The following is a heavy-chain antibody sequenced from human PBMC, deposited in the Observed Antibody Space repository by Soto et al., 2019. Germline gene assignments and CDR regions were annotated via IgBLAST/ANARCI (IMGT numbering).Heavy chain of an antibody. D-gene: IGHD3-16*01. Sequence: VQLQESGPGLVKPSGTLSLTCAVSGASISSGNWWSWVRQSPGKGLEWIGEMYHSGSTNHNPSLKSRVIISLDKSRNQFSLKLSSVTAADTAVYFCASHRGNTFGPYDDWGQGTQVTVSS. CDR3: ASHRGNTFGPYDD. V-gene: IGHV4-4*02. CDR1: GASISSGNW. J-gene: IGHJ4*01. CDR2: MYHSGST.